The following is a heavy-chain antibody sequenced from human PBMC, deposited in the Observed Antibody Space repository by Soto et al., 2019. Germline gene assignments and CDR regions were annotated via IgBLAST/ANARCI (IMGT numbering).Heavy chain of an antibody. D-gene: IGHD3-9*01. CDR1: GGSISSYY. J-gene: IGHJ4*02. CDR2: IYYSGST. CDR3: ARQGGHYDILTGYHLDY. V-gene: IGHV4-59*08. Sequence: KPSETLSLTCTVSGGSISSYYWSWIRQPPGKGLEWIGYIYYSGSTNYNPSLKSRVTISVDTSKNQFSLKLSSVTAADTAVYYCARQGGHYDILTGYHLDYWGQGTLVTVSS.